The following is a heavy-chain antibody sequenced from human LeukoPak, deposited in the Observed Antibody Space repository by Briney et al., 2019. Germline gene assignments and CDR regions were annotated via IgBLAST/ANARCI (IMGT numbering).Heavy chain of an antibody. CDR3: ASSIAAAGTCY. CDR2: ISYDGSNK. Sequence: PRGSLRLSCAASGFTFSSYAMHWVRRAPGKGLEWVAVISYDGSNKYYADSVKGRFTISRDNSKNTVYLQMNSLRAEDTAVYYCASSIAAAGTCYWGQGTLVTVSS. J-gene: IGHJ4*02. V-gene: IGHV3-30-3*01. CDR1: GFTFSSYA. D-gene: IGHD6-13*01.